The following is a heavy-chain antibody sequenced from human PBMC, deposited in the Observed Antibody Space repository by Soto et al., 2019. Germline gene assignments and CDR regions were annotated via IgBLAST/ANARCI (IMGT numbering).Heavy chain of an antibody. Sequence: GGSLRLSCVASGFTFSSFEMNWIRQAPGKGPEWIAVINPSGRTISYADSVRGRFTISRDNAENSVYLQMDSLRADDTAVYYCARQAARNYIDSWGQGNSVTVSS. CDR1: GFTFSSFE. J-gene: IGHJ4*02. D-gene: IGHD6-6*01. CDR3: ARQAARNYIDS. V-gene: IGHV3-48*03. CDR2: INPSGRTI.